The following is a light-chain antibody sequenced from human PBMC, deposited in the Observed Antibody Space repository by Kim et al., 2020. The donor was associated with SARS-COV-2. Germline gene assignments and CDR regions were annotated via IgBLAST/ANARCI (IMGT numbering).Light chain of an antibody. CDR3: LQDYTYPRT. CDR1: QGIRND. CDR2: AAS. Sequence: EFVGDRVTITCRASQGIRNDLGWYQQKPGKAPKLLIYAASSLQSGVPSRFSGSGSGTDFTLTITSLQPEDFATYYCLQDYTYPRTFGQGTKVDIK. J-gene: IGKJ1*01. V-gene: IGKV1-6*01.